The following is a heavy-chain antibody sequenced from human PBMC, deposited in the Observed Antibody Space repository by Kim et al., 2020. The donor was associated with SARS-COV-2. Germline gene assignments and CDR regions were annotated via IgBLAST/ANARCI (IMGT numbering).Heavy chain of an antibody. V-gene: IGHV1-3*01. D-gene: IGHD3-9*01. CDR3: ARDSYYDIFRYYYYYYMDV. J-gene: IGHJ6*03. Sequence: KFQGRVTITRDTSASTAYMELSSLRSEDTAVYYCARDSYYDIFRYYYYYYMDVWGKGTTVTVSS.